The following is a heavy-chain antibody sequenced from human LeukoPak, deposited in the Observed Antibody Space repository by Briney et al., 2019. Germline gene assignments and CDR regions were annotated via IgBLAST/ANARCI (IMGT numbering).Heavy chain of an antibody. V-gene: IGHV3-13*05. CDR3: ARAWDNGDYSFDY. CDR1: GFIFSSYD. Sequence: GGSLRLSCAASGFIFSSYDMHWVRQATGKGLEWVSAIGTAGDPYYPGSVKGRFTISRENAKNSLYLQMNSLRAGDTAVYYCARAWDNGDYSFDYWGQGALVTVSS. D-gene: IGHD4-17*01. J-gene: IGHJ4*02. CDR2: IGTAGDP.